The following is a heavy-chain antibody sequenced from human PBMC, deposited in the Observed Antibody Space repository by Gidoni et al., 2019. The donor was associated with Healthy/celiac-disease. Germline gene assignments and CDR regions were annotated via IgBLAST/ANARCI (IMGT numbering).Heavy chain of an antibody. V-gene: IGHV3-49*04. CDR2: IRSKAYGGTT. CDR3: TREPDYRYYYYGMDV. J-gene: IGHJ6*02. Sequence: EVQLVESGGGLVQPGRSLRLSCTASGFTFGDYAMSWVRQAPGKGLEWVGFIRSKAYGGTTEYAASVKGRFTISRDDSKSIAYLQMNSLKTEDTAVYYCTREPDYRYYYYGMDVWGQGTTVTVSS. CDR1: GFTFGDYA. D-gene: IGHD4-17*01.